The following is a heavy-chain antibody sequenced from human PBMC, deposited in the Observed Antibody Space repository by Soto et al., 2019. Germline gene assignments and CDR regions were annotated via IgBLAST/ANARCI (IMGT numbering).Heavy chain of an antibody. V-gene: IGHV3-74*01. CDR2: INSDGSST. D-gene: IGHD3-16*01. CDR3: VREESAFGYRPQVVDTFDI. J-gene: IGHJ3*02. Sequence: SCAASGFTFSSYWMHWVRQAPGKGLVWVSRINSDGSSTSYADSVKGRFTISRDNAKNTLYLQMNSLRAEDTAVYYCVREESAFGYRPQVVDTFDIWGQGTMVTVSS. CDR1: GFTFSSYW.